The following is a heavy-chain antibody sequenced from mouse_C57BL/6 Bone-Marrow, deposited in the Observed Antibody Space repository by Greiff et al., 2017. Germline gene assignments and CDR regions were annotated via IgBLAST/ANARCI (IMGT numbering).Heavy chain of an antibody. CDR2: IDPSDSYT. J-gene: IGHJ4*01. D-gene: IGHD1-3*01. V-gene: IGHV1-69*01. CDR1: GYTFTSYW. Sequence: QVQLQQPGAELVMPGASVKLSCKASGYTFTSYWMHWVKQSPGQGLEWIGEIDPSDSYTNYNEKFKGKSTLTVDKSYSSAYMQLSSLRAEASAVYYCASASGNHEECAMDYWGQGTAVTVSA. CDR3: ASASGNHEECAMDY.